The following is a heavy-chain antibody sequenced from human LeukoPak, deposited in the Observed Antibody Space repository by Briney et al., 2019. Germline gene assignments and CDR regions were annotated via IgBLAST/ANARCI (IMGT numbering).Heavy chain of an antibody. Sequence: PSETLSLTCTVSGDSISSSSYYWSWIRQPPGKGLEWIGEINHSGSTNYNPSLKSRVSISVDMSKNQFSLKLSSVTAADTAVYYCAREYAEVGGHNWFDPWGQGTLVTVSS. CDR2: INHSGST. CDR3: AREYAEVGGHNWFDP. CDR1: GDSISSSSYY. J-gene: IGHJ5*02. D-gene: IGHD2-8*01. V-gene: IGHV4-39*07.